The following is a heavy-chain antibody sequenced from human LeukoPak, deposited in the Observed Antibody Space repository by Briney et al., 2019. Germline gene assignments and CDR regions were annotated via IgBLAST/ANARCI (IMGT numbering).Heavy chain of an antibody. CDR3: AKELPVGIAVAGSFFY. V-gene: IGHV3-48*01. Sequence: GGSLRLSCAASGFTFSSYSMNWVRQAPGKGLEWVSYISSSSSTMYYADSVKGRFSISRDNAKKSLYLQMNSLRAEDTAVYYCAKELPVGIAVAGSFFYWGQGTLVTVSS. CDR2: ISSSSSTM. D-gene: IGHD6-19*01. CDR1: GFTFSSYS. J-gene: IGHJ4*02.